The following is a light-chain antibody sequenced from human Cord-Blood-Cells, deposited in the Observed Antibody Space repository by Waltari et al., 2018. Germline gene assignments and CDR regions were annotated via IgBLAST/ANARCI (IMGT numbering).Light chain of an antibody. Sequence: DIQLTQPPSAPAAPVQTPVTISCRASQSISSWLAWYQQEPGKAPKLLNYDASSLESGVASRFSGSGSGTEFALTISSLQPGDFATYYGEQNNSDSYTFGQGTKLEIK. J-gene: IGKJ2*01. CDR2: DAS. CDR3: EQNNSDSYT. V-gene: IGKV1-5*01. CDR1: QSISSW.